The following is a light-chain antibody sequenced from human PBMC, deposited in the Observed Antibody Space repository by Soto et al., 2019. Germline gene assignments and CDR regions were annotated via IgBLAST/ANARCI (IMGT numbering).Light chain of an antibody. V-gene: IGLV2-11*01. Sequence: QSALTQPRSVSGSPGQSVTISCTGTSSDVGGYNYVSWYRQHPGKAPKLMIYDVSKRPSGVPDRFSGSKSGNTASLTIPGLQAEDEADYYCCSHAGSYTWVFVTGTKVTVL. J-gene: IGLJ1*01. CDR3: CSHAGSYTWV. CDR2: DVS. CDR1: SSDVGGYNY.